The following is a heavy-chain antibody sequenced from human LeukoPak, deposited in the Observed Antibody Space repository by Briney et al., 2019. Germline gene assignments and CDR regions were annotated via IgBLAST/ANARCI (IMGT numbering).Heavy chain of an antibody. Sequence: PGGSLRLSCAASGFTVINNDMTWVRQAPGKGLEWVSVLYSDGNTRYADSVQGRFTISRDNSKNTLYLEMNGLSPDDTAVYYCARGVEPLAANTLAYWGQGTLVTVSS. CDR2: LYSDGNT. CDR3: ARGVEPLAANTLAY. CDR1: GFTVINND. J-gene: IGHJ4*02. D-gene: IGHD1-14*01. V-gene: IGHV3-53*01.